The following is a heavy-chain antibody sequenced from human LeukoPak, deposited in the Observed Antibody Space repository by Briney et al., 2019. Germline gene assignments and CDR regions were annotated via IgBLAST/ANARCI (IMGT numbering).Heavy chain of an antibody. V-gene: IGHV3-53*01. D-gene: IGHD1-1*01. Sequence: PGGSLRLSCAASGFTVSSNYMGWVRQAPGKGLEYVSVIYSGGNTYYAGSVKGRFTISRDNFKNTVYLQMNSLRAEDTAVFYCARLVATTGRLYFDYWGQGNLVTVSS. CDR1: GFTVSSNY. J-gene: IGHJ4*02. CDR2: IYSGGNT. CDR3: ARLVATTGRLYFDY.